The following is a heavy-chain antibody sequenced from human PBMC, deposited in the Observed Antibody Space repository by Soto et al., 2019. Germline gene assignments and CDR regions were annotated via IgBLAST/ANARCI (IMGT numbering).Heavy chain of an antibody. D-gene: IGHD4-17*01. CDR3: AIDGSRDYGDYVDY. CDR1: GYTFTGYG. Sequence: ASVKVSCKASGYTFTGYGISWVRQAPGQGLEWMGWISAYNGNTNYAQKLQGRVTMTTDTSTSTAYMELRSLRSDDTAVYYCAIDGSRDYGDYVDYWGQGTLVTVSS. CDR2: ISAYNGNT. J-gene: IGHJ4*02. V-gene: IGHV1-18*01.